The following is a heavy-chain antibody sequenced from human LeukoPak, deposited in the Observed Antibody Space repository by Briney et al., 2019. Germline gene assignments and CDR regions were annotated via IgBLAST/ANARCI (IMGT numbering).Heavy chain of an antibody. D-gene: IGHD3-10*01. CDR1: GGSFSGYY. CDR3: ARQKYYYGSGSWRNWFDP. J-gene: IGHJ5*02. V-gene: IGHV4-34*01. CDR2: INHSGST. Sequence: SETLSLTCAVYGGSFSGYYWSWIRQPPGKGLEWIGEINHSGSTNYNPSLKSRVTISVDTSKNQFSLKLSSVTAADTAVYYCARQKYYYGSGSWRNWFDPWGQGTLVTVSS.